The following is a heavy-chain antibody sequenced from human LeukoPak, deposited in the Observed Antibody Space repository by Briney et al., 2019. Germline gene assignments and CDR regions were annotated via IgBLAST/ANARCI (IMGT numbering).Heavy chain of an antibody. CDR3: ARVATMVRGSNGMDV. CDR1: GGSISNYY. V-gene: IGHV4-59*01. D-gene: IGHD3-10*01. Sequence: ASETLSLTCTVSGGSISNYYWTWIRQPPGKGLEWIGYIYYSRSTNYNPSLRSRATISVDTSKKQFSLNLSSVTAADTGLYYCARVATMVRGSNGMDVWGKGTTVTVSS. CDR2: IYYSRST. J-gene: IGHJ6*04.